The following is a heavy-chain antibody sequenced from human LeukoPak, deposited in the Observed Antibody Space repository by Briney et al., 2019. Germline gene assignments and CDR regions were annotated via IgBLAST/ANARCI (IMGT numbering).Heavy chain of an antibody. CDR1: GYTFTGYY. D-gene: IGHD3-10*01. CDR3: ARVSGYYGSGVESSWKELDY. Sequence: ASVKVSCKASGYTFTGYYMHWVRQAPGQGLEWMGWINPNSGGTNYAQKVQGRVTMTRDTSISTAYMELSRLRSDDTAVYYCARVSGYYGSGVESSWKELDYWGQGTLVTVSS. V-gene: IGHV1-2*02. J-gene: IGHJ4*02. CDR2: INPNSGGT.